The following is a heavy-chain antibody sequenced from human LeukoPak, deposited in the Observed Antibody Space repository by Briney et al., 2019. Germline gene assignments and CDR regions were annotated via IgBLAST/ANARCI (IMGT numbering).Heavy chain of an antibody. D-gene: IGHD3-22*01. Sequence: SGGSLRLSCAASGFTFSSYSMNWVRQAPGKGLERVSYISSSSSTIYYADSVKGRFTISRDNAKNSLYLQMNSLRAEDTAVYYCARDRHYYDSSGYHYYYGMDVWGQGTTVTVSS. CDR1: GFTFSSYS. CDR2: ISSSSSTI. J-gene: IGHJ6*02. V-gene: IGHV3-48*04. CDR3: ARDRHYYDSSGYHYYYGMDV.